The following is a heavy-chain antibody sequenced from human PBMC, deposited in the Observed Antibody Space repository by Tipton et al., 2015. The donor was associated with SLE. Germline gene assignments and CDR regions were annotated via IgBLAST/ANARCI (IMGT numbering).Heavy chain of an antibody. Sequence: TLSLTCSVSGVSIRSHYWAWIRQSPGKGLEWIVSTYNNARTKYNPSLQSRVTVSVDTSRNQLSLKLSSVTAADTAVYYCARFHLKSWYEFDSWGQGTLVTVSS. J-gene: IGHJ5*01. CDR2: TYNNART. CDR3: ARFHLKSWYEFDS. CDR1: GVSIRSHY. V-gene: IGHV4-59*11. D-gene: IGHD6-13*01.